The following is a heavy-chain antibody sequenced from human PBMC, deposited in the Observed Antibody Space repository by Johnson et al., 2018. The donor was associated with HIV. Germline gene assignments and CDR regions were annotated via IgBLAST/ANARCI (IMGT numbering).Heavy chain of an antibody. Sequence: QVQLVESGGGVVQPGRSLRLSCAASGFTFNSYGMHWVRQAPGKGLEWVAVIWYDGSNKYYADSVKGRFTISRDNSKNTLYLQMNSLRAEDTAVYYCARLGLTDAFDIWGQGTMVTVSP. V-gene: IGHV3-33*01. J-gene: IGHJ3*02. D-gene: IGHD2-8*01. CDR2: IWYDGSNK. CDR1: GFTFNSYG. CDR3: ARLGLTDAFDI.